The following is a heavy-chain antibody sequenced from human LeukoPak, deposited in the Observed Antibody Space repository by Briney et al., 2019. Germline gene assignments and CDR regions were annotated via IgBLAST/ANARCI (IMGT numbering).Heavy chain of an antibody. CDR3: ASAFYCSGGSCLDY. CDR2: IKQDGSEK. CDR1: GFTFSRYW. Sequence: PGGSLRLSCAASGFTFSRYWMSWLRQAPGKGLEWVANIKQDGSEKYYVDSVKGRFTISRDNAKNSLYLQMNSLRAEDTAVYYCASAFYCSGGSCLDYWGQGTLVTVSS. V-gene: IGHV3-7*01. J-gene: IGHJ4*02. D-gene: IGHD2-15*01.